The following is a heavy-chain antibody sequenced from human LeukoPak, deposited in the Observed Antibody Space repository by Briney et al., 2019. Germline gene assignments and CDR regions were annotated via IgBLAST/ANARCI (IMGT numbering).Heavy chain of an antibody. Sequence: SETLSLTCTVSGGSISSYYWSWIRQPPGKGLEWSGYIYYSGSTNYNPSLKSRVTISVDTSKTQFSLKLSSVTAADTAVYYCARERLTYYYDISGFWDYMDVWGKGTTVTVSS. V-gene: IGHV4-59*01. CDR1: GGSISSYY. J-gene: IGHJ6*03. CDR2: IYYSGST. CDR3: ARERLTYYYDISGFWDYMDV. D-gene: IGHD3-22*01.